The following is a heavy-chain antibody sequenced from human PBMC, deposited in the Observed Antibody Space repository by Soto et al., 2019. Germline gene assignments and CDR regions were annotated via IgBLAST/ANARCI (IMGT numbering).Heavy chain of an antibody. Sequence: QVQLQESGPGLVKSSETLSLTCTVSGGSISSGGYYWSWIRQHPGKGLEWIGYIYYYGSTYYNPSLKSRMTISVDTSKNQFSLKLRSVTAADTAVYYCARDCQPSSSCYTDGAFDIWGQGTMVTVSS. CDR1: GGSISSGGYY. V-gene: IGHV4-31*03. D-gene: IGHD6-13*01. CDR2: IYYYGST. J-gene: IGHJ3*02. CDR3: ARDCQPSSSCYTDGAFDI.